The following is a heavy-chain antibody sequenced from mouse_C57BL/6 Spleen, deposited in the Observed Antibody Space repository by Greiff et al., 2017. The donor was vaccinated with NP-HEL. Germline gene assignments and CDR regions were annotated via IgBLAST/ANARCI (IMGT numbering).Heavy chain of an antibody. CDR1: GYTFTSYT. V-gene: IGHV1-4*01. Sequence: VKLMESGAELARPGASVKMSCKASGYTFTSYTMHWVKQRPGQGLEWIGYINPSSGYTKYNQKFKDKATLTADKSSSTAYMQLSSLTSEDSAVYYCARRGANWDSAMDYWGQGTSVTVSS. J-gene: IGHJ4*01. CDR2: INPSSGYT. CDR3: ARRGANWDSAMDY. D-gene: IGHD4-1*01.